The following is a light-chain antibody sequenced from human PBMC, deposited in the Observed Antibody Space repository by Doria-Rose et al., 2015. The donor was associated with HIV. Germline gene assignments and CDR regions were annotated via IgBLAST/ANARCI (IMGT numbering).Light chain of an antibody. Sequence: DIRVTQSLSFLSASVGVRVTITCRASQGISRYLAWYQQKPGKAPILLIFGASTLQSGVPSRFSGSGSGTEFTLTISSLQPEDFATYYCQQFDSFPRTFGQGTKVELK. J-gene: IGKJ1*01. V-gene: IGKV1-9*01. CDR2: GAS. CDR3: QQFDSFPRT. CDR1: QGISRY.